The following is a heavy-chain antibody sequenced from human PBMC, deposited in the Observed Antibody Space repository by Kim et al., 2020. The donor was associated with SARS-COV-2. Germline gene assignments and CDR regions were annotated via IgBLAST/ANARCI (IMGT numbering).Heavy chain of an antibody. J-gene: IGHJ4*02. CDR2: ISPYTGET. V-gene: IGHV1-18*01. CDR3: ARDPLDY. Sequence: ASVKVSCKASGYTLSNHEINWVRQAPGQGLEWIGWISPYTGETNYAQDFQDRVTMTTETSTNTVYMELRSLRSDDTAVYYCARDPLDYWGQGTLVTVSS. CDR1: GYTLSNHE.